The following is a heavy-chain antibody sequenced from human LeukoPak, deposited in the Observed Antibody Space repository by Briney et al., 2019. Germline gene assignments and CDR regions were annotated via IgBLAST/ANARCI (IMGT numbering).Heavy chain of an antibody. J-gene: IGHJ3*02. CDR3: ARRTYYYDSSGYSSGDAFDI. Sequence: ASVKVSCKASGYTFTSYGISWVRQAPGQGLEWMGWISAYNGNTNYAQKFQGRATMTRNTSISTAYMELSSLRSEDTAVYYCARRTYYYDSSGYSSGDAFDIWGQGTMVTVSS. CDR1: GYTFTSYG. V-gene: IGHV1-18*01. CDR2: ISAYNGNT. D-gene: IGHD3-22*01.